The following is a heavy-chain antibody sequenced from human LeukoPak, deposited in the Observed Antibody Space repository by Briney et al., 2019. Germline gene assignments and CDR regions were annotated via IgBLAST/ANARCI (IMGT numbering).Heavy chain of an antibody. CDR2: INSEGTST. J-gene: IGHJ4*02. Sequence: PGGSLRLSCAASGFTFSSYWMHWVRQAPGKGLVWVSHINSEGTSTTYADAVKGRFTISRENAKNTMSLQMNSLRAEDSAVYYCARGYSSGGHYLFDYWGQGTLVTVSS. D-gene: IGHD3-10*01. CDR3: ARGYSSGGHYLFDY. V-gene: IGHV3-74*01. CDR1: GFTFSSYW.